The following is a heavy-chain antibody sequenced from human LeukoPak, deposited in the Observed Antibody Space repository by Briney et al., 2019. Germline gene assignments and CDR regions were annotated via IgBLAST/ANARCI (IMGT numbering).Heavy chain of an antibody. D-gene: IGHD3-22*01. CDR2: ISYDGSNK. J-gene: IGHJ4*02. Sequence: GGSLRLSCAASGFTFSSYAMHWVRQAPGKGLEWVAVISYDGSNKYYVDSVKGRFTISRDNSKNTLYLQMNSLRAEDTAVYYCARDSGSRAFDYWGQGTLVTVSS. V-gene: IGHV3-30*04. CDR3: ARDSGSRAFDY. CDR1: GFTFSSYA.